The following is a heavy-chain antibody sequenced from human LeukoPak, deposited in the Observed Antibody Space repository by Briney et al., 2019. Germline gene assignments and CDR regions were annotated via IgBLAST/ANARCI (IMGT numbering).Heavy chain of an antibody. CDR1: GFTFSSYA. Sequence: PGGSLRLSCAASGFTFSSYAMSWGRQAPRKGLEWVSAISGSGGSTYYADSVKGRFTISRDNSKNTLYLQMNSLRAEDTAVYYCAKDLFGVTSYDYWGQGTLVTVSS. V-gene: IGHV3-23*01. CDR3: AKDLFGVTSYDY. J-gene: IGHJ4*02. D-gene: IGHD4-17*01. CDR2: ISGSGGST.